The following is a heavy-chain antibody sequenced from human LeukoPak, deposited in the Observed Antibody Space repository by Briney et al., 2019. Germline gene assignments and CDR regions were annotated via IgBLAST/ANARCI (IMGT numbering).Heavy chain of an antibody. Sequence: GGSLRLSCAASGFTFSSYWMHWVRQAPGKGLVWVSRINSDGYSTSYADSVKGRFTISRDNAKNTLYLQMNSLRAEDTAVYYCAREIRGQSFDYWGQGTLVTVSS. D-gene: IGHD5-12*01. J-gene: IGHJ4*02. V-gene: IGHV3-74*01. CDR3: AREIRGQSFDY. CDR2: INSDGYST. CDR1: GFTFSSYW.